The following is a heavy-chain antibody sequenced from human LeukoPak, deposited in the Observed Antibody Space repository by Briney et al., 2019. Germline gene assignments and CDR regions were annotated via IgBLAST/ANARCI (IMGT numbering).Heavy chain of an antibody. D-gene: IGHD1-26*01. CDR3: ARAGDSGGPSSVQAGY. J-gene: IGHJ4*02. Sequence: PGGSLTLSCAASGFSFSSYSMNWVRQAPGKGLEWVSSISSSSNYIYYADSLKGRFTISRDNAKNSLYLQMNSLRAEDTAVYYCARAGDSGGPSSVQAGYWGQGTLFT. CDR2: ISSSSNYI. CDR1: GFSFSSYS. V-gene: IGHV3-21*01.